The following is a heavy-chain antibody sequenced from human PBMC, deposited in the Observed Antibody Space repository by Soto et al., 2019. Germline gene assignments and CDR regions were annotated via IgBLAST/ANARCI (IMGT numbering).Heavy chain of an antibody. CDR3: ARVGEDYYGSGSYYQKPFDY. V-gene: IGHV3-23*01. D-gene: IGHD3-10*01. CDR1: GFTFSSYA. CDR2: ISGSGSSK. J-gene: IGHJ4*02. Sequence: GGSLRLSCAASGFTFSSYAMSWVRQAPGKGLEWVSAISGSGSSKYYADSVKGRFTISRDNSKNTLYLQMNSLRAEDTAVYYCARVGEDYYGSGSYYQKPFDYWGQGTLVTVSS.